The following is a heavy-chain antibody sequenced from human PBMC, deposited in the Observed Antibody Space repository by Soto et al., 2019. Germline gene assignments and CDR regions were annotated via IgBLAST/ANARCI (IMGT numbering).Heavy chain of an antibody. D-gene: IGHD1-26*01. CDR2: SVVGSGNT. CDR1: TFTFTSSA. V-gene: IGHV1-58*01. CDR3: ATHREGATYYFDY. Sequence: QMQLVQSGPEVKKPGTSVKVSCKASTFTFTSSAVQWVRQARGQRLEWIGWSVVGSGNTKYAQNFQERVTITRDMCSGTAYLELSSLRSEDTAVYYCATHREGATYYFDYWGQGTLLTVSS. J-gene: IGHJ4*02.